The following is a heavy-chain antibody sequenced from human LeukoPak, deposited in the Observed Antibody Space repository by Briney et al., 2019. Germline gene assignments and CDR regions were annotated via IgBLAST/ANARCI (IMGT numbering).Heavy chain of an antibody. CDR2: IYYSGST. D-gene: IGHD3-22*01. J-gene: IGHJ4*02. Sequence: PSQTLSLTCTVSGGSISSGSYYWTWIRQPAGKGLEWIGRIYYSGSTNYKPSLKSRVTISVETSKNQFSLKLRSVTAADTAVYYCARVAGYMIEDYFDYWGQGTLVTVSS. CDR3: ARVAGYMIEDYFDY. CDR1: GGSISSGSYY. V-gene: IGHV4-61*02.